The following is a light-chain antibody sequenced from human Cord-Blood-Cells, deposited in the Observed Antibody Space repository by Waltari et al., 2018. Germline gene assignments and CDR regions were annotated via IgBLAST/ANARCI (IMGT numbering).Light chain of an antibody. V-gene: IGLV2-8*01. J-gene: IGLJ3*02. CDR3: SSYAGSNNWV. Sequence: QSALTQPPSASGSPGQSVTISCTGTSSDVGGYNYVSWYQQHPDKAPNLMIYEVSKRPPGVPDRFSGSKSGNTASLTVSGLQAEDEADYYCSSYAGSNNWVFGGGTKLTVL. CDR2: EVS. CDR1: SSDVGGYNY.